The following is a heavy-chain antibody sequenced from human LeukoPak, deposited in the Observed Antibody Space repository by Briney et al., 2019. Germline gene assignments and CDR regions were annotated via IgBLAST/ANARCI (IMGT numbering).Heavy chain of an antibody. CDR2: SRPRGEGA. D-gene: IGHD3-22*01. CDR3: AKDRVDDNSRIDF. V-gene: IGHV3-23*01. CDR1: GFTFSRYA. J-gene: IGHJ4*02. Sequence: SGGSLRLSCAASGFTFSRYAMSWVRQAPGKGLEWVSSSRPRGEGAYYAESVKGRFTISRDISQNTLLLHMNSLTAEDTALYFCAKDRVDDNSRIDFWRRGTLVSVSS.